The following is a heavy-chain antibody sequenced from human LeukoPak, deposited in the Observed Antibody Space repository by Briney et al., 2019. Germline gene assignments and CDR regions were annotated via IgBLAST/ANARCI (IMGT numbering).Heavy chain of an antibody. CDR1: GGPISSSSYC. D-gene: IGHD5-18*01. CDR2: IYFSGNT. CDR3: ARGTWIQLWFYYYYYMDV. J-gene: IGHJ6*03. V-gene: IGHV4-39*07. Sequence: SETLSLTCTVSGGPISSSSYCWGWIRQPPGKGLEWIGSIYFSGNTYYNPSLKSRLTISVDMSRNQFSLKLSSVTAADTAVYYCARGTWIQLWFYYYYYMDVWGKGTTVTVSS.